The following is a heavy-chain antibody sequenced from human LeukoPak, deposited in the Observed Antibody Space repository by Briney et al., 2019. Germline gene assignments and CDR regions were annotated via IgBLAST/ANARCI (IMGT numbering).Heavy chain of an antibody. CDR3: ARLRIRGYCSSTSCYP. CDR1: GGSFSGYY. V-gene: IGHV4-34*01. Sequence: PSETLSFTCAVYGGSFSGYYWSWIRQPPGKGLEWIGEINHSGSTNYNPSLKSRVTISVDTSKNQFSLKLSSVTAADTAVYYCARLRIRGYCSSTSCYPWGQGTLVTVSS. J-gene: IGHJ5*02. D-gene: IGHD2-2*01. CDR2: INHSGST.